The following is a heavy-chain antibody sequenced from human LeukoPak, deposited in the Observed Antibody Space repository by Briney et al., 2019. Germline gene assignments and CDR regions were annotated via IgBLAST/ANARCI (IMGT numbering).Heavy chain of an antibody. CDR1: GGSMSSYY. J-gene: IGHJ4*02. V-gene: IGHV4-59*08. CDR2: IYHSGRT. D-gene: IGHD6-19*01. Sequence: SETLSLTCTVSGGSMSSYYWSWVLQPPGKGLGWIAFIYHSGRTSYNPSLKSRVTISVDTSKNQFSLDLTSVTAADTAMYYCARHKAGSGCFGCWGQGTLVTVSS. CDR3: ARHKAGSGCFGC.